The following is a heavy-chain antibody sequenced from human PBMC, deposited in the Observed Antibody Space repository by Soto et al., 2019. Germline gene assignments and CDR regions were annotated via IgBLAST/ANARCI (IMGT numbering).Heavy chain of an antibody. Sequence: EVQLLESGGGLVQRGGSQRLSCVASGFTFTSYVMSWVRQAPGKGLEWVAGISGGGSTAFYADSVKGRFTISRDNAKNTLVLQMDSLRAEDTAIYYCAKDSNKYSSSLRGRYFDYWGQGTLVTVSS. CDR1: GFTFTSYV. V-gene: IGHV3-23*01. CDR3: AKDSNKYSSSLRGRYFDY. J-gene: IGHJ4*02. D-gene: IGHD3-22*01. CDR2: ISGGGSTA.